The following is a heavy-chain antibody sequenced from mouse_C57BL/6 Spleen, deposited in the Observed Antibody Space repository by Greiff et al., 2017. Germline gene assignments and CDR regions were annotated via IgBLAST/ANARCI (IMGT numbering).Heavy chain of an antibody. V-gene: IGHV5-17*01. CDR3: ARNYGSSDYFDY. J-gene: IGHJ2*01. Sequence: EVKLVESGGGLVKPGGSLKLSCAASGFTFSDSGMHWVRQAPEKGLEWVAYISSGSSTIYYADTVKGRFTISRDNAKTTLFLQMTSLRSEDTAMDYCARNYGSSDYFDYWGQGTTLTVSS. CDR2: ISSGSSTI. D-gene: IGHD1-1*01. CDR1: GFTFSDSG.